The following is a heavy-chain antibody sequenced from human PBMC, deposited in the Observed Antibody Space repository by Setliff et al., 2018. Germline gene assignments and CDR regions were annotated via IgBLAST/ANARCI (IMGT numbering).Heavy chain of an antibody. J-gene: IGHJ4*02. V-gene: IGHV4-59*12. Sequence: PSETLSLTCTVSGGSITNYYWSWIRQPPGKGLEWIGYMYYSGSTNYNPSLKTRVTISVDTSKNQFSLTLSSVTAADTAVYYCARFGGSASVARFSPPIWGPGSLVTVSS. CDR3: ARFGGSASVARFSPPI. D-gene: IGHD3-10*01. CDR2: MYYSGST. CDR1: GGSITNYY.